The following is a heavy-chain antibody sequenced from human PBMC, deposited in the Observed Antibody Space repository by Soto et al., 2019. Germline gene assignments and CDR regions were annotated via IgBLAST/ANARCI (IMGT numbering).Heavy chain of an antibody. CDR1: GYTLNEVA. D-gene: IGHD4-17*01. J-gene: IGHJ5*02. CDR2: FDPDEAET. V-gene: IGHV1-24*01. Sequence: QVQLVQSGAEVKQPGASVKVSCKVSGYTLNEVAMHWVRQAPGKGLEWLGGFDPDEAETIYAQHFQGRVTMTEDTSTDTVYMELSSLRSEDKALYVCTTYHGDYNFDHWGQGTLVTVSS. CDR3: TTYHGDYNFDH.